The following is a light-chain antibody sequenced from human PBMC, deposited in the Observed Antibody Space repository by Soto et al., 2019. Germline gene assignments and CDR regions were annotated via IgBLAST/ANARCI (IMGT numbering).Light chain of an antibody. CDR1: SSDVGAYNY. CDR2: EVS. V-gene: IGLV2-14*01. CDR3: SSYTSSSTLV. J-gene: IGLJ3*02. Sequence: QSVLTQPASVSGSPGQSITISCTGTSSDVGAYNYVSWYQQLPGKAPKLMIYEVSNRPSGVSSRFSGSKSGNTASLTISGLQAEDEADYHCSSYTSSSTLVFGGGTQLTVL.